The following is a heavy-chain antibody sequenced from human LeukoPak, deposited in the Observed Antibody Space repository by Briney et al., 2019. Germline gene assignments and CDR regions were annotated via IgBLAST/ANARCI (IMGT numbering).Heavy chain of an antibody. CDR3: AREVLSRLERGYFDY. D-gene: IGHD1-1*01. Sequence: SVTVSCKASGGTFSSYAISWVRQAPGQGLEWMGGIIPIFGTANYAQKFQGRVTITADESTSTAYMELSSLRSEDTAVYYCAREVLSRLERGYFDYWGRGTLVTVSS. CDR2: IIPIFGTA. CDR1: GGTFSSYA. V-gene: IGHV1-69*13. J-gene: IGHJ4*02.